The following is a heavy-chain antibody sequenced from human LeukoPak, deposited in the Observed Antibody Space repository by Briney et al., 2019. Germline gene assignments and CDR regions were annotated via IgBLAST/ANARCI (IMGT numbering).Heavy chain of an antibody. D-gene: IGHD6-6*01. Sequence: SETLSLTCTVSGGSISSRTYYWGWIRQPPRKGLEWIGTIYYSGSTYYNPSLKSRVTISVDTSENQFSLKLSSVTAADTAVYYCARDFSSSSAVYYYYYMDVWGKGTTVTVSS. CDR3: ARDFSSSSAVYYYYYMDV. CDR2: IYYSGST. J-gene: IGHJ6*03. V-gene: IGHV4-39*07. CDR1: GGSISSRTYY.